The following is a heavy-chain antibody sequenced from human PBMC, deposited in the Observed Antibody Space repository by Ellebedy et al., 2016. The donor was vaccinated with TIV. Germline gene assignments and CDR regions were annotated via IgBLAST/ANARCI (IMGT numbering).Heavy chain of an antibody. Sequence: MPSETLSLTCTVSGGSISSSSAYWGWIRQPPGKGREWIGSIFYSGGTYYSPSLTGRVTISVDTSKNLFSLQLSSLTAADTAVYSCARHGGYCGGGGCYQNPEHFQNWGQGTLVTVSS. CDR1: GGSISSSSAY. V-gene: IGHV4-39*01. D-gene: IGHD2-15*01. CDR2: IFYSGGT. J-gene: IGHJ1*01. CDR3: ARHGGYCGGGGCYQNPEHFQN.